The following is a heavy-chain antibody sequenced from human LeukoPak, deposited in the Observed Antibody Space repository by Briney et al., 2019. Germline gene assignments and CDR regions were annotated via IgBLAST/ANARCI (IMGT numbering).Heavy chain of an antibody. Sequence: SETLSLTCTVSGGSISSYYWSWIRQPAGKGLEWIGRIYTSGSTNYNPSLKSRVTMSVGTSKKQFSLKLSSVTAADTAVYYCAATPRYCSSTSCWGYWGQGTLVTVSS. V-gene: IGHV4-4*07. CDR3: AATPRYCSSTSCWGY. J-gene: IGHJ4*02. CDR1: GGSISSYY. CDR2: IYTSGST. D-gene: IGHD2-2*01.